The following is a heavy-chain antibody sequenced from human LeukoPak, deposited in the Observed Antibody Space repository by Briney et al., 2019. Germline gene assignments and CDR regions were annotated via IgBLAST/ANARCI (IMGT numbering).Heavy chain of an antibody. CDR2: IYYSGST. V-gene: IGHV4-59*12. D-gene: IGHD3-9*01. Sequence: SETLSLTCTVSGGSISSYYWSWIRQPPGKGLEWIGYIYYSGSTNCNPSVKSRVTMSVDTSKNQFSLKLSSVTAADTAVYYCARDRKLTGYYAPWFDPWGQGTLVTVSS. CDR3: ARDRKLTGYYAPWFDP. J-gene: IGHJ5*02. CDR1: GGSISSYY.